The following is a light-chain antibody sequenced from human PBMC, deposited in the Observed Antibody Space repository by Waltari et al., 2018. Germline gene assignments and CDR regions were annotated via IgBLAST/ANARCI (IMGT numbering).Light chain of an antibody. CDR1: QSVSSS. V-gene: IGKV3D-15*01. Sequence: EIVMTQSPATLSLSPGERATLSCRASQSVSSSLAWYQQKPGQAPRLLIYGTSSRATGIPDRFSGSVSGTEFTLTISSLEPEDVAIYYCQKNDNWPHSFGQGTKLEIK. CDR3: QKNDNWPHS. J-gene: IGKJ2*03. CDR2: GTS.